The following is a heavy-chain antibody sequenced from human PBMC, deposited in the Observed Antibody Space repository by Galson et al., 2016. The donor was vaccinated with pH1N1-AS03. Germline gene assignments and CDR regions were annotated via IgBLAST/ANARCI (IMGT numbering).Heavy chain of an antibody. Sequence: SLRLSCAAPGFTFSSYAMSWVRQAPGKGLEWVSAISGSGGTTYYADSVKGRFTISRDNSKNTLYLQMNSLAAADTAVYYCAKAPNAVSTGGEYWGQGTLVTVSS. V-gene: IGHV3-23*01. J-gene: IGHJ4*02. CDR2: ISGSGGTT. CDR1: GFTFSSYA. CDR3: AKAPNAVSTGGEY. D-gene: IGHD5/OR15-5a*01.